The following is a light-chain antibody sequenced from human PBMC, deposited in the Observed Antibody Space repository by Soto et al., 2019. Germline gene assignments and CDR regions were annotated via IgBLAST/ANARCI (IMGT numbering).Light chain of an antibody. J-gene: IGLJ3*02. CDR3: AAWDDSLGGREV. CDR2: RNN. Sequence: QAVVTQPPSASGTPGQRVTISCSGSSSNIGSNYVYWYQQLPGTAPKLLIYRNNERPSGVPDRFSGSKSGTSASLAISGLRSEDEADYYCAAWDDSLGGREVFGGGTKLTVL. CDR1: SSNIGSNY. V-gene: IGLV1-47*01.